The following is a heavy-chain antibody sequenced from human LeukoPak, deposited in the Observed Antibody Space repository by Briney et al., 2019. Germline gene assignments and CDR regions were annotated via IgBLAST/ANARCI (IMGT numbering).Heavy chain of an antibody. J-gene: IGHJ4*02. CDR3: ARDNGYSSSWYGNKFDY. D-gene: IGHD6-13*01. Sequence: GGSLRLSCAASGFTFDDYAMHWVRQAPGKGLEWVSGISWNSGSIGYADSVKGRFTISRDNAKNSLYLQMNSLRAEDTAVYYCARDNGYSSSWYGNKFDYWGQGTLVTVSS. CDR2: ISWNSGSI. V-gene: IGHV3-9*01. CDR1: GFTFDDYA.